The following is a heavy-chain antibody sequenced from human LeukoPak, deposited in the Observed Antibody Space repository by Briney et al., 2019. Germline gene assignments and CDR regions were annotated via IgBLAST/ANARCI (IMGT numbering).Heavy chain of an antibody. V-gene: IGHV3-48*03. Sequence: PGGSLRLSCEASGFTFGSYEMTWVRQAPGKGLEWLSYISTSGSIIVYADSVRGRFTVSRDNAKNSLYLQMNSLRAEDTAVYYCAREGRKSRGVDIVRKKETGYYYYMDVWGKGTTVTVSS. CDR3: AREGRKSRGVDIVRKKETGYYYYMDV. CDR1: GFTFGSYE. J-gene: IGHJ6*03. CDR2: ISTSGSII. D-gene: IGHD2-15*01.